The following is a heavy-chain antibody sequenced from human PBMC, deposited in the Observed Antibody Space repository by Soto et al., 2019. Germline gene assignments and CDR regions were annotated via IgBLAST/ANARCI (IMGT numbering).Heavy chain of an antibody. V-gene: IGHV3-7*05. D-gene: IGHD3-3*01. J-gene: IGHJ3*02. CDR1: GFTFSSYW. Sequence: PGGSLRLSCAASGFTFSSYWMSWVRQAPGKGLECVANIKQDGSEKYYVDSVKGRFTISRDNAKNSLYLQMNSLRAEDTAVYYCARDFPYYDFWSGYYLDAFDIWGQGTMVTVSS. CDR3: ARDFPYYDFWSGYYLDAFDI. CDR2: IKQDGSEK.